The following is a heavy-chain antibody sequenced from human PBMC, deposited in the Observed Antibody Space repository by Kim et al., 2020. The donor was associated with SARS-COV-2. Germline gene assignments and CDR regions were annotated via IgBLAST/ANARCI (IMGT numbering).Heavy chain of an antibody. V-gene: IGHV5-51*01. Sequence: SPSFQGQFTISADKSISTAYLQWSSLKASDTAMYYCAILYYDILTAYYFDYWGQGTLVTVSS. D-gene: IGHD3-9*01. J-gene: IGHJ4*02. CDR3: AILYYDILTAYYFDY.